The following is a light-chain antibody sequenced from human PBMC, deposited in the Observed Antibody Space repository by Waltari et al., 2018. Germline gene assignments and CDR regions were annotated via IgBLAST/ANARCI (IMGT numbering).Light chain of an antibody. CDR3: QHYLRLPVT. Sequence: EIVLTQSPGTLFLPLGERAIVSCRASQSVSRALAWYQQKPGQAPRLLIYGASTRATGIPDRFSGSGSGTDFSLTISRLEPDDFAVYYCQHYLRLPVTFGQGTTVEI. CDR1: QSVSRA. V-gene: IGKV3-20*01. J-gene: IGKJ1*01. CDR2: GAS.